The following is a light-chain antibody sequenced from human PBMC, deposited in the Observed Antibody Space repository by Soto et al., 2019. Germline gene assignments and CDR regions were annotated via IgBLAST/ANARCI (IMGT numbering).Light chain of an antibody. V-gene: IGKV1-39*01. CDR1: QSIGKY. J-gene: IGKJ4*01. Sequence: DVQITQSPSSLSAFVGPSGDITCSSSQSIGKYLSWFQQTPGNAPKLLIYAASGLQSGVPSRFSGSGSGTDFTLTINSLQSEDFATYYCQQTYNTPLTFGGGTKVDIK. CDR3: QQTYNTPLT. CDR2: AAS.